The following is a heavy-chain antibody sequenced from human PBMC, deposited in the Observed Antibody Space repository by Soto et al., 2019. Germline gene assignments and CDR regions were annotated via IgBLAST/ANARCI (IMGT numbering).Heavy chain of an antibody. Sequence: PGGSLRLSCAASGFTFSSYAMSWVRQAPGKGLERVSAISGSGGSTYYADSVKGRFTISRDNSKNTLYLQMNSLRAEDTAVYYCAKGYLGYCSGGSCYGGEGWFDPWGQGTLVTVSS. CDR3: AKGYLGYCSGGSCYGGEGWFDP. V-gene: IGHV3-23*01. D-gene: IGHD2-15*01. CDR2: ISGSGGST. J-gene: IGHJ5*02. CDR1: GFTFSSYA.